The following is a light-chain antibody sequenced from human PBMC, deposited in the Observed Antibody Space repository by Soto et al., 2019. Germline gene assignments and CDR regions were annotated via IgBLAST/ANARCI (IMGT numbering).Light chain of an antibody. J-gene: IGKJ1*01. Sequence: DIQITQSPSSLSSSVLERFTITCRASQSISSYLNWYQQKPGKAPKLLIYAASSLQSGVPSRFSGSGSGTDFTLTISSLQPEDFATYYCQHYNSYSEAFGQGTKVDIK. V-gene: IGKV1-39*01. CDR3: QHYNSYSEA. CDR1: QSISSY. CDR2: AAS.